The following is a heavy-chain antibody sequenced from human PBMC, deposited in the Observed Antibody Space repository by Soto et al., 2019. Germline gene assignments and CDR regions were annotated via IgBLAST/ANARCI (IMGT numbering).Heavy chain of an antibody. CDR3: ARSPQSEIAAAGMNWFDT. D-gene: IGHD6-13*01. Sequence: SETLSLTCTVSGGSISSYYWSWIRQPPGKGLEWIGYIYYSGSTNYNPSLKSRVTISVDTSKNQFSLKLSSVTAADTAVYYCARSPQSEIAAAGMNWFDTWGQGTLVTVSS. J-gene: IGHJ5*02. V-gene: IGHV4-59*08. CDR2: IYYSGST. CDR1: GGSISSYY.